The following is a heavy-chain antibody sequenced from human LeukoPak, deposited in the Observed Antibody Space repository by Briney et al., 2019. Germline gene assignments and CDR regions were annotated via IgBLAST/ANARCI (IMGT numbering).Heavy chain of an antibody. V-gene: IGHV3-74*01. CDR3: ARIKVGATGIDY. D-gene: IGHD1-26*01. CDR1: GFTFSSYW. CDR2: INTDGSHT. J-gene: IGHJ4*02. Sequence: GGSLRLSCAASGFTFSSYWMHWVRQAPGKGLVWVSRINTDGSHTNYADSVKGRFTFSRDNAKNTLYLQMNSLRAEDTAVYYCARIKVGATGIDYWGQGTLVTVSS.